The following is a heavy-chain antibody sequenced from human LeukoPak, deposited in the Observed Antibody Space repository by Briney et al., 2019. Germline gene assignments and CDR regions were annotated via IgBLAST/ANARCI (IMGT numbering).Heavy chain of an antibody. CDR2: ISAYNGNT. D-gene: IGHD6-13*01. J-gene: IGHJ1*01. Sequence: ASVKVSCKASGYTFTSYGISWVRQAPGQGLEWMGWISAYNGNTNYAQKFRGRVTMTTDTSTSTAYMELRSLRSDDTAVYYGARVDSSSWYSHGDEYFQHWGQGTLVTVSS. CDR3: ARVDSSSWYSHGDEYFQH. CDR1: GYTFTSYG. V-gene: IGHV1-18*01.